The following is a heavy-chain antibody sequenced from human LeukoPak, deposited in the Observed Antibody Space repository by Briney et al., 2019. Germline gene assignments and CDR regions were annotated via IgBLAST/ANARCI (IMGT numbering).Heavy chain of an antibody. CDR3: ARGYSSSWYVLTKNWFDP. J-gene: IGHJ5*02. D-gene: IGHD6-13*01. CDR2: IYHSGST. V-gene: IGHV4-4*02. Sequence: PSETLSLTCAVSGGSISSSNWWSWVRQPPGEGLEWIGEIYHSGSTNYNPSLKSRVTISVDTSKNQFSLKLSSVTAADTAVYYCARGYSSSWYVLTKNWFDPWGQGTLVTVSS. CDR1: GGSISSSNW.